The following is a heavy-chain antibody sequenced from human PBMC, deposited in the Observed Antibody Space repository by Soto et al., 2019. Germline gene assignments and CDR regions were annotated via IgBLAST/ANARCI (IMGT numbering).Heavy chain of an antibody. V-gene: IGHV1-24*01. Sequence: ASVKVSCRVSGYTLTELSMHWVRQAPGKGLEWMGGFDPEDGETIYAQKFQGRVTMTEGTSTDTAYMELSSLRSEDTAVYYCASIAAAGDYYYGMDVWGQGTTVTVSS. J-gene: IGHJ6*02. D-gene: IGHD6-13*01. CDR2: FDPEDGET. CDR1: GYTLTELS. CDR3: ASIAAAGDYYYGMDV.